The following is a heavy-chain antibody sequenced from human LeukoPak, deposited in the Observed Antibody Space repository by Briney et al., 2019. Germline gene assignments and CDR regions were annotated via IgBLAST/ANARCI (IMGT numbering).Heavy chain of an antibody. CDR3: ARGCLGSYCSSYYYYGMDV. D-gene: IGHD3-10*02. CDR2: IYHSGST. V-gene: IGHV4-30-2*01. CDR1: GGSISSGGYS. Sequence: SQTLSLTCAVSGGSISSGGYSWSWIRQPPGKGLEWIGYIYHSGSTYYNPSLKSRVTISVDRSKNQFSLKLSSVTAADTAVYYCARGCLGSYCSSYYYYGMDVWGQGTTVTVSS. J-gene: IGHJ6*02.